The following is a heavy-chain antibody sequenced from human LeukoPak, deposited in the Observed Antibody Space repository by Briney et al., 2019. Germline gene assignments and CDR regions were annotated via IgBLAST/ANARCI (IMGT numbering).Heavy chain of an antibody. D-gene: IGHD5-24*01. V-gene: IGHV1-3*03. CDR2: INPANGYT. Sequence: ASVKVSCKTSGYSFTNYAMHWVRQAPGQTIEWLAWINPANGYTRYSQHFQDRVTVSSDTSADTAYMELSSLRSEDKAIYYCAIRDGHTDHWGQGTLVTVSS. CDR1: GYSFTNYA. J-gene: IGHJ4*02. CDR3: AIRDGHTDH.